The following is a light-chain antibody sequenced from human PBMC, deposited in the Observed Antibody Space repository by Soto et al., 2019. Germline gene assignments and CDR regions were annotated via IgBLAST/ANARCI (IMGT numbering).Light chain of an antibody. Sequence: DFQMTQSPSTLSASVGDRVTITCRASQNIRSRLAWFQQKPGKAPKLLIYKASSLESGVPSRFSGSGSGTEFTLTISSLQPDDFATYYCQQYNSYSGTFGQGTKWIS. CDR3: QQYNSYSGT. CDR1: QNIRSR. J-gene: IGKJ1*01. V-gene: IGKV1-5*03. CDR2: KAS.